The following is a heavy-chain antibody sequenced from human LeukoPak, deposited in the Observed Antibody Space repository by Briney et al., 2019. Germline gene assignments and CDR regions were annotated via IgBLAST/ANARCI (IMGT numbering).Heavy chain of an antibody. J-gene: IGHJ4*02. CDR3: ARVGSYYDTTTYAYYFDF. CDR1: GFTFSNYW. CDR2: INSDGINT. Sequence: GGSLRLSCAASGFTFSNYWMHWVRQAPGKGLVWVSRINSDGINTSYADSVKGRFTISRDNAKNTLNLQMNSLRDGDTAFYYCARVGSYYDTTTYAYYFDFWGLGTLVTVSS. D-gene: IGHD3-22*01. V-gene: IGHV3-74*01.